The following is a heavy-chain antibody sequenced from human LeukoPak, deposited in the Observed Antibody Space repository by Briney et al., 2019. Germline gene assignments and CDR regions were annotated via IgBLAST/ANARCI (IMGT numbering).Heavy chain of an antibody. V-gene: IGHV4-39*01. J-gene: IGHJ4*02. CDR2: IYYSGST. Sequence: PSETLSLTCTVSGGSISSSSYYWGWIRQPPGTGLEWIGSIYYSGSTYYNPSLKSRVTISVDTSKNQFSLKLSSVTAADTAVYYCARHRGGYYDFWSGYNEYFDYWGQGTLVTVSS. D-gene: IGHD3-3*01. CDR1: GGSISSSSYY. CDR3: ARHRGGYYDFWSGYNEYFDY.